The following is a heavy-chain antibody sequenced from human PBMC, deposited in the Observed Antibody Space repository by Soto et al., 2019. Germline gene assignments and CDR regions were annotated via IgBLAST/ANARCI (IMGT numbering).Heavy chain of an antibody. J-gene: IGHJ6*02. D-gene: IGHD6-6*01. CDR1: GYTFTSYG. Sequence: SVKVSCKASGYTFTSYGISWVRQAPGQGLEWMGWISAYNGNTNYAQKLQGRVTMTTDTSTSTAYMELRSLRSDDTAVYYCARGGAARGQYYYYGMDVWGQGTTVTVSS. V-gene: IGHV1-18*04. CDR2: ISAYNGNT. CDR3: ARGGAARGQYYYYGMDV.